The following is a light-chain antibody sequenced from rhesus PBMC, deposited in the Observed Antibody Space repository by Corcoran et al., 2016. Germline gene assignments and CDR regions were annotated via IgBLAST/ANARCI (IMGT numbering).Light chain of an antibody. CDR1: QGISNY. Sequence: DIQMTQSPSSLSASVGDTVTITCRASQGISNYLAWYQQTTGKAPKPLIYYGSSLESGVPTRFRGSGSWTDFTLTISSLQPEDFATYCCQQHNSYPRTFGQGTKVEIK. CDR3: QQHNSYPRT. CDR2: YGS. J-gene: IGKJ1*01. V-gene: IGKV1S16*01.